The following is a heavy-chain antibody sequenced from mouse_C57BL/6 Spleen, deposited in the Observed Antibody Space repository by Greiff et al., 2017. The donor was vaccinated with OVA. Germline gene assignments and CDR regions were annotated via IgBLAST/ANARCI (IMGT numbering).Heavy chain of an antibody. CDR1: GFTFSSYT. CDR3: ARHFGLLGSYWYFDV. D-gene: IGHD1-1*01. V-gene: IGHV5-9*01. CDR2: ISGGGGNT. J-gene: IGHJ1*03. Sequence: DVHLVESGGGLVKPGGSLKLSCAASGFTFSSYTMSWVRQTPEKRLEWVATISGGGGNTYYPDSVKGRFTISRDNAKNTLYLQMSSLRSEDTALYYCARHFGLLGSYWYFDVWGTGTTVTVSS.